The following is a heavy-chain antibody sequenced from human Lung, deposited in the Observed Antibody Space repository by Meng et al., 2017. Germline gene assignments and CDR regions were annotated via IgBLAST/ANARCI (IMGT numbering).Heavy chain of an antibody. J-gene: IGHJ4*02. CDR1: GFRFSNYW. Sequence: LSLTCAASGFRFSNYWMSWVRQAPGKGLEWVANIKQDGSEKYYVDSVKGRFTISRDNAKNSLYLQMNSLRAEDTAVYYCATSKMAAFDYWGQGTLVTVSS. D-gene: IGHD5-24*01. CDR2: IKQDGSEK. V-gene: IGHV3-7*01. CDR3: ATSKMAAFDY.